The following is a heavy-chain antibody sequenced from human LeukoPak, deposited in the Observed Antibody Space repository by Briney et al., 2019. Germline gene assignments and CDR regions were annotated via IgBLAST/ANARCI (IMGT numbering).Heavy chain of an antibody. D-gene: IGHD6-6*01. J-gene: IGHJ6*03. CDR3: ARVWQLCMDV. V-gene: IGHV3-23*01. CDR2: ISGSGGST. CDR1: GFTFSNYA. Sequence: HPGGSLRLSCVASGFTFSNYAMGWVRQAPGKGLEWVSAISGSGGSTYYADSVKGRFTISRDNSKNTLYLQMNSLRAEDTAVYYCARVWQLCMDVWGKGTTVTVSS.